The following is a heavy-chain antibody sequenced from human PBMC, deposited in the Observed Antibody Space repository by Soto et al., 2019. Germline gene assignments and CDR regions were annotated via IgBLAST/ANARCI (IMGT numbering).Heavy chain of an antibody. J-gene: IGHJ4*02. D-gene: IGHD6-6*01. CDR2: INHSGST. V-gene: IGHV4-34*01. Sequence: SETLSLTCAVYGGSFSGYDLSWIRQPPGKGLEWIGEINHSGSTNYNPSLKSRVTISVDTSKNQFSLKLSSVTAADTAVYYCARGKYRLDYWGQGTLVTVSS. CDR1: GGSFSGYD. CDR3: ARGKYRLDY.